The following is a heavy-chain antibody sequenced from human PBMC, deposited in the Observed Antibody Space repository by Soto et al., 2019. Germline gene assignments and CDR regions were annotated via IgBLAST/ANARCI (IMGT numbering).Heavy chain of an antibody. J-gene: IGHJ4*02. V-gene: IGHV3-23*01. Sequence: GGSLRLSCAASGFTFSSYAMSLVRQAPGKGLEWVSAISGSGGSTYYADSVKGRFTISRDNSKNTLYLQMNSLRAEDTAVYYCAKDPDSSGWFHFDYWGQGTLVTVSS. CDR3: AKDPDSSGWFHFDY. D-gene: IGHD6-19*01. CDR2: ISGSGGST. CDR1: GFTFSSYA.